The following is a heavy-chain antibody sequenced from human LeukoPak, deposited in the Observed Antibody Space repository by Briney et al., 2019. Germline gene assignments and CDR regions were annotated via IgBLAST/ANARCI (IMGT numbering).Heavy chain of an antibody. J-gene: IGHJ5*02. CDR1: GYTFTGYY. Sequence: ASVKVSCKASGYTFTGYYMHWVRQAPGQGLEWMGWINPNSGGTNYAQKFQGRVTMTRDRSISTAYMELSRLTSDDTAVYYCARASLWESPINWFAPLGPGNPGHRLL. CDR3: ARASLWESPINWFAP. CDR2: INPNSGGT. D-gene: IGHD3-16*01. V-gene: IGHV1-2*02.